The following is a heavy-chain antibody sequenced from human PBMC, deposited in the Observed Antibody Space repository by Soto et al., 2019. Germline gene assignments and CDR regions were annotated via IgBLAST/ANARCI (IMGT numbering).Heavy chain of an antibody. CDR2: ISSSGSTI. CDR3: AIYSNYIDY. J-gene: IGHJ4*02. CDR1: GFTFMDYY. D-gene: IGHD5-18*01. V-gene: IGHV3-11*01. Sequence: PGGSLSLFCAASGFTFMDYYVGWIRQAPGKGLEWVSYISSSGSTIYYADSVKGRFTISRDNAKNSLYLQMNSLRAEDTAVYYRAIYSNYIDYWGQGTLVTGSS.